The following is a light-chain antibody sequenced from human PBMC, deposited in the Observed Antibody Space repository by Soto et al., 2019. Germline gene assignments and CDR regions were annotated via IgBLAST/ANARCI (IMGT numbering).Light chain of an antibody. J-gene: IGKJ1*01. CDR1: QGIGTA. Sequence: AIQITQSPSSLSASVGDRVTITCRASQGIGTALGWYQLKPGKAPKLLFYGASTLQSGVLPRFSGSGSVTDFNLTISSLQPDEFATYYCLQDFRYPRTFGQGTKVESK. CDR2: GAS. V-gene: IGKV1-6*02. CDR3: LQDFRYPRT.